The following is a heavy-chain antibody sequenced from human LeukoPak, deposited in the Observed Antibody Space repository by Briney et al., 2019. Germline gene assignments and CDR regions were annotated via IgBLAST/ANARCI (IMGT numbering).Heavy chain of an antibody. D-gene: IGHD3-22*01. CDR2: ISSSSSYI. V-gene: IGHV3-21*01. J-gene: IGHJ3*02. CDR1: GFTFSSYA. CDR3: ARVPDSSGYYFSAFDI. Sequence: PGGSLRLSCAASGFTFSSYAMHWVRQAPGKGLEWVSSISSSSSYIYYADSVKGRFTISRDNAKNSLYLQMNSLRAEDTAVYYCARVPDSSGYYFSAFDIWGQGTMVTVSS.